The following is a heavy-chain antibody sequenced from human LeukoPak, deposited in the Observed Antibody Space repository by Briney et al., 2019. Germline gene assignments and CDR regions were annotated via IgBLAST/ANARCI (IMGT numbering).Heavy chain of an antibody. D-gene: IGHD2-2*01. CDR3: ARGETSSYDY. CDR1: GFTVSTNY. CDR2: IYSGGNT. Sequence: PGGSLRLSCAASGFTVSTNYMSWVRQAPGKGLEWVSVIYSGGNTYYADSVKGRFTISRDNSKNTVYLQMNSLRAEDTAVYYCARGETSSYDYWGQGTLVTVSS. J-gene: IGHJ4*02. V-gene: IGHV3-53*01.